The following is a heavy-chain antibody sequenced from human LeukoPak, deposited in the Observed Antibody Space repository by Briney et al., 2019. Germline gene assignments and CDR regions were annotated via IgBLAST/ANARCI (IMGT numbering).Heavy chain of an antibody. CDR3: ARGYYGSGSLNYYYYYYMDV. D-gene: IGHD3-10*01. CDR1: GFTFSSYW. Sequence: PGGSLRLSCAASGFTFSSYWMSWVRQAPGKGLEWVANIKQDGSEEYYVDSVKGRFTISRDNAKNSLYLQMNSLRAEDTAVYYCARGYYGSGSLNYYYYYYMDVWGKGTTVTISS. J-gene: IGHJ6*03. V-gene: IGHV3-7*01. CDR2: IKQDGSEE.